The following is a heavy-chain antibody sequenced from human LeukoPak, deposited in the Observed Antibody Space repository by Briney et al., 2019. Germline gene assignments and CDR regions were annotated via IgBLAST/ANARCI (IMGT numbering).Heavy chain of an antibody. CDR2: ISGSGGST. J-gene: IGHJ1*01. CDR3: AKGYRYDSSGYYSAEYFQH. V-gene: IGHV3-23*01. Sequence: GGSLRLSCAASGFTFSRYAMSWVRQAPGKGLEWVSAISGSGGSTYYADSVKGRFTISRDNSKNTLYLQMNSLRAEDTAVYYCAKGYRYDSSGYYSAEYFQHWGQGTLVTVSS. CDR1: GFTFSRYA. D-gene: IGHD3-22*01.